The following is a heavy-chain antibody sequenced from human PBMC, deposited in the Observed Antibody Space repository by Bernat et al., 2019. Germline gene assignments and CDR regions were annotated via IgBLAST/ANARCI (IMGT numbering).Heavy chain of an antibody. CDR3: ARGALFRDYFMDV. V-gene: IGHV6-1*01. CDR1: GDSVSSNSAA. CDR2: TYYRSKWSD. J-gene: IGHJ6*03. D-gene: IGHD5-24*01. Sequence: QVQLQQSGPGLVKPSQTLSLTCAISGDSVSSNSAAWNWIRQSPSRGLEWLGRTYYRSKWSDNYAVSVKSRITINRDTSKNPFSLQLNSVTAEDTAVYYCARGALFRDYFMDVWGKGTTVTVSS.